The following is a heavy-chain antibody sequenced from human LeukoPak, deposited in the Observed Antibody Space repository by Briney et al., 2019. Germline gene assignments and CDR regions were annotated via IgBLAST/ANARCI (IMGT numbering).Heavy chain of an antibody. J-gene: IGHJ4*02. CDR3: ARVNPHYICVYCFDY. Sequence: SETLSLTCAVYGGSFSGCYWSWIRQPPGKGLEWIGEINHSGSTNYNPSLKSRVTISVDTSKNQFSLKLSSVTAADTAVYYCARVNPHYICVYCFDYWGQGTLVTVSS. CDR2: INHSGST. D-gene: IGHD3-9*01. CDR1: GGSFSGCY. V-gene: IGHV4-34*01.